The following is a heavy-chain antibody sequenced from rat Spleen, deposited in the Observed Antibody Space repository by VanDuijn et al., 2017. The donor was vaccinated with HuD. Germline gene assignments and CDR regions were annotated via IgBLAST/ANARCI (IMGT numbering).Heavy chain of an antibody. CDR2: IWTGGRT. V-gene: IGHV2-43*01. Sequence: QVQLKESGPGLVQPSQTLSLTCTVSGFSLTSYHVSWVRQPPGKGLEWMGVIWTGGRTAYNSLLKSRLSISRDISKSQVFLKMNSLQTEDTATYYCATTRGVMDAWGQGASVTVSS. D-gene: IGHD3-4*01. CDR3: ATTRGVMDA. J-gene: IGHJ4*01. CDR1: GFSLTSYH.